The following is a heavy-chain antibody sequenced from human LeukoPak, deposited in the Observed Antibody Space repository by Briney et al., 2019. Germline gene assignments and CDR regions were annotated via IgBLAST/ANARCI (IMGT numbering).Heavy chain of an antibody. J-gene: IGHJ5*02. CDR2: ISSSGTT. V-gene: IGHV4-4*07. CDR1: GGSISSYY. CDR3: ARASGYSSGWYWFDP. Sequence: SETLSLTCTVSGGSISSYYWSWIRQPAGKGLEWIGRISSSGTTNYNPSLKSRVTISVDTSKNQFSLKLSSVTAADTAVYYCARASGYSSGWYWFDPWGQGTLVTVSS. D-gene: IGHD6-19*01.